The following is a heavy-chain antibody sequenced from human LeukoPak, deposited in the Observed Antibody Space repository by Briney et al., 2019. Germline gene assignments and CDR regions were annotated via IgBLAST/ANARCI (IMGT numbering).Heavy chain of an antibody. CDR2: ISGSGGST. V-gene: IGHV3-23*01. J-gene: IGHJ1*01. CDR3: AKQYCSSNNCYKYFQH. CDR1: GFTFSSYA. Sequence: PGGSLRLSCAASGFTFSSYAMSWVRLAPGRGLEWVSAISGSGGSTYYADSVKVRFTISRDNSKNTLYLQMNSLRAEDTAVYYCAKQYCSSNNCYKYFQHWGQGTLVTVSS. D-gene: IGHD2-2*02.